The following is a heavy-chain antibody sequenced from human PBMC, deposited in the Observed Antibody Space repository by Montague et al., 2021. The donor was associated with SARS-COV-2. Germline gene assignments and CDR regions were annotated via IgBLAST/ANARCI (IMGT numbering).Heavy chain of an antibody. CDR1: GGSFSGYY. CDR3: ARVRYYGSGTSLGMDV. J-gene: IGHJ6*02. CDR2: INHSGST. D-gene: IGHD3-10*01. V-gene: IGHV4-34*01. Sequence: SETLSLTCAVYGGSFSGYYWSWIRQPPGKGLEWIGEINHSGSTNYNPSLKSRVTISVDTSKNQFSLKLCSVTAADTAAYYCARVRYYGSGTSLGMDVWGQGTTVTVSS.